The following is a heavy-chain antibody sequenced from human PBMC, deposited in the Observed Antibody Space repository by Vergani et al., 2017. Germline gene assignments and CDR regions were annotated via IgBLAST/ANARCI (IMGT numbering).Heavy chain of an antibody. D-gene: IGHD2-15*01. CDR1: GFTFGDYA. J-gene: IGHJ3*02. V-gene: IGHV3-49*03. CDR3: TTDLGYCSGGSCLWAFDI. Sequence: EVQLVESGGGLVQPGRSLRLSCTASGFTFGDYAMSWFRQAPGKGLEWVGFIRSKAYGGTTEYAASVKGRFTISRDDSKSIAYLQMNSLKTEDTAVYYCTTDLGYCSGGSCLWAFDIWGQGTMVTVSS. CDR2: IRSKAYGGTT.